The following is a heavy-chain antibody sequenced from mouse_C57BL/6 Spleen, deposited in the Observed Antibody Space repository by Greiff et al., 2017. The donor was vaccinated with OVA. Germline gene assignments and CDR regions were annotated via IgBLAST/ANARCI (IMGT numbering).Heavy chain of an antibody. CDR3: ARCYDGYYPGVYFDV. J-gene: IGHJ1*03. D-gene: IGHD2-3*01. CDR1: GYTFTSYW. V-gene: IGHV1-72*01. Sequence: QVQLKQPGAELVKPGASVKLSCKASGYTFTSYWMHWVKQRPGRGLEWIGRIDPNSGGTKYNEKFKSKATLTVDKPSSTAYMQLSSLTSEDSAVYYCARCYDGYYPGVYFDVWGTGTTVTVSS. CDR2: IDPNSGGT.